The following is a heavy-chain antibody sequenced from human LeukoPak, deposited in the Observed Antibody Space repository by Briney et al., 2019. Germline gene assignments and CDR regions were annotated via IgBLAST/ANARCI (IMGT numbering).Heavy chain of an antibody. J-gene: IGHJ4*02. V-gene: IGHV1-18*01. D-gene: IGHD5-12*01. CDR1: GYTFTSYG. CDR3: ARDSVYSGYRVKVGFDY. CDR2: ISAYNGNT. Sequence: ASVKVFCKASGYTFTSYGISWVRQAPGQGLEWMGWISAYNGNTNYAQKLQGRVTMTTDTSTSTAYMELRSLRSDDTAVYYCARDSVYSGYRVKVGFDYWGQGTLVTVSS.